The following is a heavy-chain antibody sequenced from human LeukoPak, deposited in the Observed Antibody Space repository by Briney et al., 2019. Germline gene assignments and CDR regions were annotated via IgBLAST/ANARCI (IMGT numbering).Heavy chain of an antibody. V-gene: IGHV1-2*06. CDR2: INPSSGGT. J-gene: IGHJ4*02. CDR1: GYTFTGYY. CDR3: ARGPSGPDY. D-gene: IGHD2-8*02. Sequence: GASVKVSCKVSGYTFTGYYLHWVRQAPGQGLEWMGRINPSSGGTNYAQKFQGRVTMTRDTSINTAYLDLSSLRSDDTAVYYCARGPSGPDYWGQGTLVIVSS.